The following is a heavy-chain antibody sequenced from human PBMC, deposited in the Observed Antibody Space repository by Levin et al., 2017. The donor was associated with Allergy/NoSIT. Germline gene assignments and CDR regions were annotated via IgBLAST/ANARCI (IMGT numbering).Heavy chain of an antibody. J-gene: IGHJ5*01. CDR1: GFTFSSYW. CDR3: VRSPLDGISWRGFTWFDS. Sequence: QPGGSLRLSCAASGFTFSSYWMNWVRQVPGKGLVWVSRIKSDGSSIIYADSVKGRFTISRDNAKNTLFLQMNSLRDEDTAVYYCVRSPLDGISWRGFTWFDSWGQGTLVTVSS. V-gene: IGHV3-74*01. CDR2: IKSDGSSI. D-gene: IGHD2-15*01.